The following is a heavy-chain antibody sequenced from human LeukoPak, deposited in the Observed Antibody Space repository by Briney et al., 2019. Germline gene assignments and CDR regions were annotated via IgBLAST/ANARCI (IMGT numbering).Heavy chain of an antibody. V-gene: IGHV3-66*01. CDR2: IYSGGST. CDR1: GFTPSTYS. J-gene: IGHJ4*02. CDR3: ARGGYYDSSGYQPFDY. D-gene: IGHD3-22*01. Sequence: VGSLRLSCAASGFTPSTYSMSWVRQAPRKGLGWVSVIYSGGSTYYADSVKGRFTISRDNSKNTLYLQMNSLRAEDTAVYYCARGGYYDSSGYQPFDYWGQGTLVTASS.